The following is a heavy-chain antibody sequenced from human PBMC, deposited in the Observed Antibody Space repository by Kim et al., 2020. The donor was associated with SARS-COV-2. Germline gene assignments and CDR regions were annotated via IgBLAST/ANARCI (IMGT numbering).Heavy chain of an antibody. V-gene: IGHV4-39*01. Sequence: SETLSLTCTVSGDSISSSFNYWGWICQPHGQGLEWIGSVYHSGTTYDSQSLQSRVTVSVDTSKNEFYLKVTSVTAADTAVYFCARLPHDSSGYVDCWGQGILVTVSS. J-gene: IGHJ4*02. D-gene: IGHD3-22*01. CDR1: GDSISSSFNY. CDR3: ARLPHDSSGYVDC. CDR2: VYHSGTT.